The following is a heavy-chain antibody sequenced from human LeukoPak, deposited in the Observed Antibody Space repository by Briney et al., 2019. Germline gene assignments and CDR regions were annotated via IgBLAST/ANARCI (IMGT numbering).Heavy chain of an antibody. CDR2: IYYRGST. J-gene: IGHJ4*02. D-gene: IGHD6-19*01. CDR1: GGSISSYF. Sequence: SETLSLTCTVSGGSISSYFWTWIRQPPGKGLEWIGNIYYRGSTNYNPSLKSRVTISIDTSKNQLSLTLSSVTAADAAVYYCARGGSSGWYGRGFFDYWGQGALVTVSS. CDR3: ARGGSSGWYGRGFFDY. V-gene: IGHV4-59*01.